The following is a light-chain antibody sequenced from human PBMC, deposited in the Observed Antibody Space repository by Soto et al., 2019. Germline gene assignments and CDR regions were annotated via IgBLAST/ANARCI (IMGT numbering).Light chain of an antibody. CDR3: QQLNTYPLT. Sequence: DIQLTQSPSFLSASVGDRVTITCRASQGIFSHLAWYQQKPGKAPRLLIYAASTLQSGVPSRFSGSGSRTEFTLTISRLHPEDFATYYCQQLNTYPLTFGGGTKVEIK. CDR2: AAS. CDR1: QGIFSH. V-gene: IGKV1-9*01. J-gene: IGKJ4*01.